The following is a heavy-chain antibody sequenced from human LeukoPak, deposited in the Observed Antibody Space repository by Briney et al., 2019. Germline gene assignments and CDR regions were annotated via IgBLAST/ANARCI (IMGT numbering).Heavy chain of an antibody. D-gene: IGHD1-1*01. J-gene: IGHJ6*02. CDR1: GYRFSGYY. Sequence: ASVKVSCKASGYRFSGYYMYWVRQAPGQGLEWMGWINPNSGGSKYPQKFQGRVTMTRDTSISTAYMELNSLRSDDTAVYYCARWNDPTQNYYHYGMDVWGQGTTVTVSS. V-gene: IGHV1-2*02. CDR2: INPNSGGS. CDR3: ARWNDPTQNYYHYGMDV.